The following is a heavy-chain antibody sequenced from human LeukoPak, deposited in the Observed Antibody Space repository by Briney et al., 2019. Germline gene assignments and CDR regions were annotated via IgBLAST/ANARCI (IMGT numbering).Heavy chain of an antibody. CDR3: ARRVVPAARSYYYYYYMDV. J-gene: IGHJ6*03. V-gene: IGHV1-2*02. D-gene: IGHD2-2*01. CDR1: GYTFTGYY. Sequence: ASVKVSCKASGYTFTGYYMHWVRQAPGQGLEWMGWINPNSGGTNYAQKFQGRVTMTRDTSISTAYMELSRLRSDETAVYYCARRVVPAARSYYYYYYMDVWGKGTTVTVSS. CDR2: INPNSGGT.